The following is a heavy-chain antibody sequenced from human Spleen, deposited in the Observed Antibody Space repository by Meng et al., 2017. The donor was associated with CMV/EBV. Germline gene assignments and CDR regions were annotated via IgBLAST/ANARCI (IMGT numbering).Heavy chain of an antibody. Sequence: GESLKISCAASGFTFGSYSMNWVRQAPGKGLEWVSSIGRSSSDIYYADSVKGRFTISRDNSKNTLYLQMNSLRAEDTAVYYCARDLLSAFDIWGQGTMVTVSS. CDR3: ARDLLSAFDI. CDR1: GFTFGSYS. V-gene: IGHV3-21*04. CDR2: IGRSSSDI. J-gene: IGHJ3*02.